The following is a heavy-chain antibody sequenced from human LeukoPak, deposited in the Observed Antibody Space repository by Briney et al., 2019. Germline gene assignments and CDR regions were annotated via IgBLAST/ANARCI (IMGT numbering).Heavy chain of an antibody. V-gene: IGHV3-11*01. D-gene: IGHD3/OR15-3a*01. CDR2: SISSESTI. Sequence: GGSLRLSCSASEFTLSDYYMSWIRQSPGNGLDWVSYSISSESTIYYADSVKGRFAISRDNAKNSLYLQVNSLRAEDTAVYYCARRRDFIDYWGQGTMVTVSS. CDR3: ARRRDFIDY. J-gene: IGHJ4*02. CDR1: EFTLSDYY.